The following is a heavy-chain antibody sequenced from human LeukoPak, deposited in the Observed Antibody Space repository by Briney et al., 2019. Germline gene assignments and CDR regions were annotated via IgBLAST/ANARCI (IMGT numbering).Heavy chain of an antibody. J-gene: IGHJ4*02. CDR3: AGTARTIFGVVVDY. CDR2: IYHSGST. Sequence: SETLSLTCAVSGYSISSGYYWGWIRQPPGKGLEWIGSIYHSGSTYYNPSLKSRVTISVGTSKNQFSLKLSSVTAADTAVYYCAGTARTIFGVVVDYWGQGTLVTVSS. V-gene: IGHV4-38-2*01. CDR1: GYSISSGYY. D-gene: IGHD3-3*01.